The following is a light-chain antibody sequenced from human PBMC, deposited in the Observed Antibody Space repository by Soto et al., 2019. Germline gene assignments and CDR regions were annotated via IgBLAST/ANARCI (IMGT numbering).Light chain of an antibody. CDR3: QQYNNWPPLT. Sequence: EIVMTQSPATLSVSPGDRATLSCRASQSVSSNLAWYQQKPGQAPRLLIYGASTRDTGIPARFRGSGSGTEFTLTISSLQSEDFAVYYCQQYNNWPPLTFGGGTKVEIK. CDR2: GAS. J-gene: IGKJ4*01. CDR1: QSVSSN. V-gene: IGKV3-15*01.